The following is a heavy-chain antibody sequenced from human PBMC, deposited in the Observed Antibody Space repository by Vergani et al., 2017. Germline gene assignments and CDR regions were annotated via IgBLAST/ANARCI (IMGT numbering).Heavy chain of an antibody. CDR3: AREKHAFDI. CDR2: IWYDGSNK. J-gene: IGHJ3*02. V-gene: IGHV3-33*01. Sequence: QVQLVESGGGVVQPGWSLRLSCAASGFTFSSYGMHWVRQAPGKGLEWVAVIWYDGSNKYYADSVKGRFTISRDNSKNTLYLQMNSLRAEDTAVYYCAREKHAFDIWGQGTMVTVSS. CDR1: GFTFSSYG.